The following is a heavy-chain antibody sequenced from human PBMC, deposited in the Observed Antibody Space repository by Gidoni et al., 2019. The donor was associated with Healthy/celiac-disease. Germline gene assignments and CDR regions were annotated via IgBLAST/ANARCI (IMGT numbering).Heavy chain of an antibody. CDR2: ISGSGGST. D-gene: IGHD3-10*01. CDR3: AKTPLTFGVLLLPFVY. V-gene: IGHV3-23*01. CDR1: GFPFSSYA. Sequence: EVQLLESGGGLVQPGGSLRLSCAASGFPFSSYAMSWVRQAPGKGLEWVSAISGSGGSTYYADSVQGRFTISRDNSKNPLYLQMNSLRAEDTAVYYCAKTPLTFGVLLLPFVYWGQGTLVTVSS. J-gene: IGHJ4*02.